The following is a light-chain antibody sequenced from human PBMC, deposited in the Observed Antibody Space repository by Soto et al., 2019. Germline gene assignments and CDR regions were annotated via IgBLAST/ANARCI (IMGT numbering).Light chain of an antibody. CDR2: AAS. J-gene: IGKJ5*01. CDR1: QTISNY. Sequence: IWMTQSPSLLSASTGDRVTISCRMSQTISNYLNWYQKKPGKAPKLLIYAASSLQRGVPSRFSGSGSGTDFTLTIGSLQPEDFATYYCQQSYSPPPITFGQGTRLEIK. V-gene: IGKV1-39*01. CDR3: QQSYSPPPIT.